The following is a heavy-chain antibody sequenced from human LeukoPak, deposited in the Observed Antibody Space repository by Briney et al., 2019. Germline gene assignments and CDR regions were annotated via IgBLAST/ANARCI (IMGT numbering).Heavy chain of an antibody. CDR1: GGTFSSYA. CDR2: IVPIFGTA. J-gene: IGHJ6*03. D-gene: IGHD2-2*01. Sequence: ASVKVSCKASGGTFSSYAISWVRQAPGQGLEWMGGIVPIFGTANYAQKFQGRVTITTDESTSTAYMELSSLRSEDTAVYYCARDGQYQLPHYYYYMDVWGKGTMVTVSS. CDR3: ARDGQYQLPHYYYYMDV. V-gene: IGHV1-69*05.